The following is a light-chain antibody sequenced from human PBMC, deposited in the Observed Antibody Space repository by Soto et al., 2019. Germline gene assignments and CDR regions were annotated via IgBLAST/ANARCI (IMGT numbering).Light chain of an antibody. J-gene: IGLJ3*02. CDR1: SNDVGIYTY. CDR3: SSYTVSSTWV. CDR2: EVT. Sequence: QSALTQPASVSGSPGQSITISCTGTSNDVGIYTYVSWYQQHPGKSPKLIIYEVTNRPSGVSDRFSGSKSDNTASLTISGLQAEDEADYYCSSYTVSSTWVFGGGTKLPVL. V-gene: IGLV2-14*01.